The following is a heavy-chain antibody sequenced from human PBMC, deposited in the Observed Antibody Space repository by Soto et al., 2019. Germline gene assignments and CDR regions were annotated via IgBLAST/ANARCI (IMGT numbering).Heavy chain of an antibody. CDR3: ARVVPAADRYYYYYDMDV. CDR1: GGTFSSYA. Sequence: GASVKVSCKASGGTFSSYAISWVRQAPGQGLEWMGGIIPIFGTANYAQKFQGRVTITADESTSTAYMELSSLRSEDTAVYYCARVVPAADRYYYYYDMDVWGQGTTVTVSS. CDR2: IIPIFGTA. J-gene: IGHJ6*02. V-gene: IGHV1-69*13. D-gene: IGHD2-2*01.